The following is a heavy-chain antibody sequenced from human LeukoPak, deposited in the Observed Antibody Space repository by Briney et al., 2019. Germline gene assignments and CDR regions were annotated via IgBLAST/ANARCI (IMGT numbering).Heavy chain of an antibody. D-gene: IGHD2-21*02. V-gene: IGHV5-51*01. J-gene: IGHJ4*02. CDR2: IYPGDSDT. Sequence: GSLQISCQCSGSPFTSYWITWVGPVPGKGLEWMGIIYPGDSDTRYSPSFEGQHTISADKSISTAYLQWSSLKASDTAMYYCARPTYCGGDCYFDYWGQGTLVTVSS. CDR1: GSPFTSYW. CDR3: ARPTYCGGDCYFDY.